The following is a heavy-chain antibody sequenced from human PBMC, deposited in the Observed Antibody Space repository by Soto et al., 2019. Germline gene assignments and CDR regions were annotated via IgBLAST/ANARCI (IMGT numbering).Heavy chain of an antibody. V-gene: IGHV1-18*01. D-gene: IGHD3-10*01. Sequence: GASVKVSCKASGYTFTSYGISWVRQAPGQGLEWMGWISAYNGNTNYAQKLQGRVTITRDTSASTAYMELSSLRSEDTAVYYCARVYYGSGSYYYYYGMDVWGQGTTVTVSS. CDR2: ISAYNGNT. J-gene: IGHJ6*02. CDR1: GYTFTSYG. CDR3: ARVYYGSGSYYYYYGMDV.